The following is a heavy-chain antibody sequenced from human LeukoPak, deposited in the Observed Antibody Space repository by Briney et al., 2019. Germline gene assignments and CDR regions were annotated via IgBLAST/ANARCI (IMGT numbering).Heavy chain of an antibody. V-gene: IGHV1-18*01. CDR3: AIFWSGYMAFDI. Sequence: ASVKVSCKASGYTFTSYGISWVRQAPGQGLEWMGWISAYNGNTSYAQKLQGRVTMTTDTSTSTAYMELRSLRSDDTAVYYCAIFWSGYMAFDIWGQGTMVTVSS. J-gene: IGHJ3*02. D-gene: IGHD3-3*01. CDR1: GYTFTSYG. CDR2: ISAYNGNT.